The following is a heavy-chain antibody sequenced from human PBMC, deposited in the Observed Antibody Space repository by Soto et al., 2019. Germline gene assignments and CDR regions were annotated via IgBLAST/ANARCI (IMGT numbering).Heavy chain of an antibody. Sequence: GGSLRLSCAASGFTFDDYAMHWVRQAPGKGLEWVSGISWNSGSIGYADSVKGRFTISRDNAKNSLYLQMNSLRAEDTALYYCARSLTAAGTYYGMDVWGQGTTVTV. CDR3: ARSLTAAGTYYGMDV. CDR2: ISWNSGSI. D-gene: IGHD6-13*01. CDR1: GFTFDDYA. V-gene: IGHV3-9*01. J-gene: IGHJ6*02.